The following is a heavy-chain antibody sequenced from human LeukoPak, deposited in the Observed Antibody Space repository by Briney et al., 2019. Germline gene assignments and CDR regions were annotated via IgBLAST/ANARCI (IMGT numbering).Heavy chain of an antibody. CDR1: GFTFSDYA. D-gene: IGHD3-22*01. CDR3: AKGSSGYFFDL. Sequence: TGGSLRLSCAASGFASGFTFSDYAVSWVRQAPGKGPEWVARVNGRGATTYYADSVRGRFTISRDNSKNTLFLQMDSLRAEDTALYYCAKGSSGYFFDLWGQGTLVTVSS. J-gene: IGHJ4*02. CDR2: VNGRGATT. V-gene: IGHV3-23*01.